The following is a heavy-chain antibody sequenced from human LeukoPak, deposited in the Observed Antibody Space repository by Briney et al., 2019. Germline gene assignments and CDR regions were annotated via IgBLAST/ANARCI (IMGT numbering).Heavy chain of an antibody. CDR3: ARVPGPYTTSRFDY. J-gene: IGHJ4*02. CDR1: GYTFSGYY. V-gene: IGHV1-2*02. CDR2: IDPTSGGT. Sequence: ASVRVSCKTSGYTFSGYYLHWVRQAPGQGPEWMGGIDPTSGGTHYAQKFQGRVTVTRDTSTSTVYMELSGLRSDDTAVYYCARVPGPYTTSRFDYWGQGTLVTVSS. D-gene: IGHD2-2*02.